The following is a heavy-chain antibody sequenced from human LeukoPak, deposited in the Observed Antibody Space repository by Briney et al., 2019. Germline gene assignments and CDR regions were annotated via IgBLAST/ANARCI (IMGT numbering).Heavy chain of an antibody. CDR3: VRRSGYDNYYYYYYMDV. CDR2: ISTSSSTI. Sequence: GSLRLSCAVSGFSFSTYSMNWVRQAPGKGLEWVSYISTSSSTIYYADSVKGRFTISRDNAKNSLYLQMNSLRAEDTAVYYCVRRSGYDNYYYYYYMDVWGKGTTVTVSS. CDR1: GFSFSTYS. D-gene: IGHD5-12*01. V-gene: IGHV3-48*01. J-gene: IGHJ6*03.